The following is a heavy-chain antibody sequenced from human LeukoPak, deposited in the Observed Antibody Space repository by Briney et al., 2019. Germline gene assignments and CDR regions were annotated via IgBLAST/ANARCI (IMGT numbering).Heavy chain of an antibody. J-gene: IGHJ3*02. CDR1: GGSISSSSYY. CDR3: ASQRLDAFDI. Sequence: SETLSLTCAVSGGSISSSSYYWGWIRQPPGKGLEWIGSIYYSGSTYYNPSLKSRVTISVDTSKNQFSLKLSSVTAADTAVYYCASQRLDAFDIWGQGTMVTVSS. CDR2: IYYSGST. V-gene: IGHV4-39*01. D-gene: IGHD2-21*02.